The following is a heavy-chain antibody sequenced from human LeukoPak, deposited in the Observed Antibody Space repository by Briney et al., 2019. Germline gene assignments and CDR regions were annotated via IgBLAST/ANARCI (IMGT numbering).Heavy chain of an antibody. V-gene: IGHV7-4-1*02. J-gene: IGHJ3*02. CDR2: INTNTGNP. CDR3: ARTDEVVSEAFDI. D-gene: IGHD3-22*01. CDR1: GYSSTSYA. Sequence: ASVKVSCKASGYSSTSYAMNWVRQAPGQGLEWMGWINTNTGNPTYAQGFTGRFVFSLDTSVSTSYLQISSLKAEDTAVYYCARTDEVVSEAFDIWGQGTMVTVSS.